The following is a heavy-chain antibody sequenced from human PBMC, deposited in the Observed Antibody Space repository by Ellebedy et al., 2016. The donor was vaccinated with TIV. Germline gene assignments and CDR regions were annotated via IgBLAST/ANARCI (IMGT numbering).Heavy chain of an antibody. CDR2: IYYSADT. Sequence: SETLSLXCSVSGDSIRSYYWSWIRQPPGKGLEWIGYIYYSADTNYNPSFKSRVTISVDTSKKQFSLKLTSVTAADTAVYFCARSVGVMVPAQLDYWGQGNLVTVSS. D-gene: IGHD2-8*01. V-gene: IGHV4-59*01. J-gene: IGHJ4*02. CDR3: ARSVGVMVPAQLDY. CDR1: GDSIRSYY.